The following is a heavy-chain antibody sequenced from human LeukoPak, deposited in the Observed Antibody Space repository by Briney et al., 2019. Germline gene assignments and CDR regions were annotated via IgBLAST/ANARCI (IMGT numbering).Heavy chain of an antibody. CDR3: ARHYYYDTSGYSPGFDY. D-gene: IGHD3-22*01. CDR1: GDSISSYY. V-gene: IGHV4-4*07. J-gene: IGHJ4*02. Sequence: SETLSLTCTVSGDSISSYYWSWIRQPAGKGLEWIGRIYSSGTTNYNPSLKSRVTISVDKSKNQFSLKLSSVTAADTAAYYCARHYYYDTSGYSPGFDYWGQGTLVTVSS. CDR2: IYSSGTT.